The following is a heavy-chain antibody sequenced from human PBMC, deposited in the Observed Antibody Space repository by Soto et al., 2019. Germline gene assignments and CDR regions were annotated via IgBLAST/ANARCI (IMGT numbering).Heavy chain of an antibody. J-gene: IGHJ4*02. CDR2: ISSSGSPV. Sequence: GGSLRLSCAASGFTFTDYYMTWIRQAPGKGLEWLSYISSSGSPVYYADSVKGRFTISRDNAKNSLYLQMNTLRAEDTAVYYCARDYGSGSYFPRAPDYWGQGXLVTVYS. V-gene: IGHV3-11*01. CDR3: ARDYGSGSYFPRAPDY. CDR1: GFTFTDYY. D-gene: IGHD3-10*01.